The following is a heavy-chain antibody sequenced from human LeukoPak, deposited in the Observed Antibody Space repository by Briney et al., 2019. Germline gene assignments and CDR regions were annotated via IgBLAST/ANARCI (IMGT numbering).Heavy chain of an antibody. Sequence: ASVKVSCKASGYSFTQNGISWVRQAPGQGLEWMGWISTKTGNTKYAQKFRDRVTMTTDSATTTAYMELRRLRSDDTAMYYCARDVQYYQSDWGQGTLVTVFS. CDR3: ARDVQYYQSD. V-gene: IGHV1-18*01. CDR2: ISTKTGNT. J-gene: IGHJ4*02. CDR1: GYSFTQNG. D-gene: IGHD2-2*01.